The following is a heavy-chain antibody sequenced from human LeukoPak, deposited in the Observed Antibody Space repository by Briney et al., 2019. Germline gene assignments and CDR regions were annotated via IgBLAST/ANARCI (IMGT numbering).Heavy chain of an antibody. CDR2: INSDGSST. CDR1: GFTFSSYW. J-gene: IGHJ4*02. V-gene: IGHV3-74*01. CDR3: ARGSGNYDFWSGYYYGTLDY. D-gene: IGHD3-3*01. Sequence: GGSLRLSCAASGFTFSSYWMHWVRQAPGKGLVWVSRINSDGSSTSYADSVKGRFTISRDNAKNTLYVKMNSLRAEDTAVYYCARGSGNYDFWSGYYYGTLDYWGQGTLVTVSS.